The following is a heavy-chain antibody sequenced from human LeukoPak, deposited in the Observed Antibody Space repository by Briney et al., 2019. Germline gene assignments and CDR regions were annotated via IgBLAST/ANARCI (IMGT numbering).Heavy chain of an antibody. CDR2: ISTSGGIM. CDR3: AKGHTYGMI. CDR1: GFTFRNYY. D-gene: IGHD5-18*01. J-gene: IGHJ4*02. Sequence: PGGSLRLSCSASGFTFRNYYMTWLRQTPGKGLEWLSYISTSGGIMYYADSVKGRFTISRDNAKASLYLQMKSLGADDTAIYYCAKGHTYGMIWGQGALVTVSS. V-gene: IGHV3-11*01.